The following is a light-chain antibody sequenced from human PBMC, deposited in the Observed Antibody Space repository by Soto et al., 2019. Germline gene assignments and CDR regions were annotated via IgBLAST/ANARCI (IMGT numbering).Light chain of an antibody. CDR2: GAS. CDR3: QQYGRSPFT. CDR1: QRITNNF. V-gene: IGKV3-20*01. Sequence: EIVLTQSPGALSLSPGERATLSCRASQRITNNFLAWFQQKPGLAPRLLIHGASTRASGVPGRFSGGGSGTDFVLTISRLGPEDFAVYYCQQYGRSPFTFGQGTKLQIK. J-gene: IGKJ2*01.